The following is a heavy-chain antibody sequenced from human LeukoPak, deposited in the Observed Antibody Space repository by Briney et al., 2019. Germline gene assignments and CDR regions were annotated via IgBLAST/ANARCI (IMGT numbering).Heavy chain of an antibody. CDR3: ARGAIAASDAFDI. J-gene: IGHJ3*02. V-gene: IGHV4-61*10. Sequence: PSETLSLTCTVSGGSISSGSYYWSWIRQPAGKGLEWIGYIYYSGSTNYNPSLKSRVTISVDTSKNQFSLKLSSVTAADTAVYYCARGAIAASDAFDIWGQGTMVTVSS. D-gene: IGHD2-15*01. CDR1: GGSISSGSYY. CDR2: IYYSGST.